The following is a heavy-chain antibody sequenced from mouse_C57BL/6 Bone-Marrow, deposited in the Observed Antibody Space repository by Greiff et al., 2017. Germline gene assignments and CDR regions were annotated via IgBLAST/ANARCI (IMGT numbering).Heavy chain of an antibody. CDR1: GYTFTSYW. CDR3: ARDTTVVAHWYVDV. CDR2: IHPNSGST. V-gene: IGHV1-64*01. D-gene: IGHD1-1*01. J-gene: IGHJ1*03. Sequence: QVQLQQPGAELVKPGASVKLSCKASGYTFTSYWMHWVKQRPGQGLEWIGMIHPNSGSTNYNEKFKGKATLTVDKSYSTAYMQLSILTSEDSAVYYCARDTTVVAHWYVDVWGTGTTVTVSS.